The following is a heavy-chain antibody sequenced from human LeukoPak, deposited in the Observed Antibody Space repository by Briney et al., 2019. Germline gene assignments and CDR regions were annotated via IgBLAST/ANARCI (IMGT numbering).Heavy chain of an antibody. CDR3: AKASNGGSYYGVIIDY. CDR2: ISYDGSNK. Sequence: GRSLRLSCAASGFTFSSCGMHWVRQAPGKGLEWVAVISYDGSNKYYTDSVKGRFTISRDDSKNTLYLQMNSLRAEDTAVYYCAKASNGGSYYGVIIDYWGQGTLVTVSS. D-gene: IGHD1-26*01. V-gene: IGHV3-30*18. CDR1: GFTFSSCG. J-gene: IGHJ4*02.